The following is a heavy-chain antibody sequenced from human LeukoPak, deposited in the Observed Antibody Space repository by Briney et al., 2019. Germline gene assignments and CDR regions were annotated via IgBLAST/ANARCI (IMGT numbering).Heavy chain of an antibody. D-gene: IGHD2-2*01. CDR2: IKQDGSEK. CDR1: GFTFSSYW. CDR3: VRGFCSSTSCLRRLDY. J-gene: IGHJ4*02. Sequence: AGGSLRLSCAASGFTFSSYWMSWVRQAPGKGLEWVANIKQDGSEKYYVDSVEGRFTISRDNAKNSLYLQMNSLRAEDTAVYYCVRGFCSSTSCLRRLDYWGQGTLVTVSS. V-gene: IGHV3-7*04.